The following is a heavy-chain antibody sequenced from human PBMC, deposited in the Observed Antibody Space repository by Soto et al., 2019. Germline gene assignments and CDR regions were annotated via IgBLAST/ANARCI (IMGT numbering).Heavy chain of an antibody. CDR3: ATVVYSSSSVWFDP. CDR1: GDTFTSYY. V-gene: IGHV1-46*01. D-gene: IGHD6-6*01. CDR2: INPHGGST. J-gene: IGHJ5*02. Sequence: ASVKVSCKAPGDTFTSYYLNWVRQAPGQGLEWMGVINPHGGSTKYAQKFQGRITMTRDTSRSTAYMELSSLRSEDTAVYYCATVVYSSSSVWFDPWGQGTLVTVSS.